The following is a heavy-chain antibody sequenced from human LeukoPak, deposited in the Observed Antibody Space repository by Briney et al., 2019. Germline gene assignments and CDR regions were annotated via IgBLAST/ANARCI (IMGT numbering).Heavy chain of an antibody. V-gene: IGHV1-2*02. Sequence: VASVKVSFTASGYTFTGYYVHWVRNAPGQGLEWMGWITPSNGGTNYAQGFQGRVTMTWDTSITTAYMELSGLTSDDTAVYFCATSYSQVTTEAYYYMDVWGKGSTVIVSS. CDR1: GYTFTGYY. D-gene: IGHD2-21*02. J-gene: IGHJ6*03. CDR3: ATSYSQVTTEAYYYMDV. CDR2: ITPSNGGT.